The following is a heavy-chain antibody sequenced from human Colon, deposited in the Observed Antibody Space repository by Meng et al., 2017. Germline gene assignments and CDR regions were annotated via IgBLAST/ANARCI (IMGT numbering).Heavy chain of an antibody. CDR3: VTHRAGTSLFGP. Sequence: QLQLQELGPGLVKPSETLSLPCTVSGDSITTNNYYWGWIRQPPGKGLEYIGSVHHSGSTYYTPSLKSRLTISIDTSKSQFSLKMSSVTAADTAVYYCVTHRAGTSLFGPWGQGTLVTVSS. V-gene: IGHV4-39*01. CDR2: VHHSGST. D-gene: IGHD2-2*01. J-gene: IGHJ5*02. CDR1: GDSITTNNYY.